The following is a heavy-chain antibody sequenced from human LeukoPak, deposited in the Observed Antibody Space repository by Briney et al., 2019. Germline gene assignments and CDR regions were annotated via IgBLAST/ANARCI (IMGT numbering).Heavy chain of an antibody. CDR3: ARGGNSSGWFSPD. CDR1: GGSISSSSYY. CDR2: IYYSGST. J-gene: IGHJ4*02. Sequence: SETLSLTCTVSGGSISSSSYYWGWIRQPPGKGLEWIGSIYYSGSTYYNPSLKSRVTISVDTSKNQFSLRLTSVTAADTAVYYWARGGNSSGWFSPDWGQGPWVPVSS. V-gene: IGHV4-39*07. D-gene: IGHD6-19*01.